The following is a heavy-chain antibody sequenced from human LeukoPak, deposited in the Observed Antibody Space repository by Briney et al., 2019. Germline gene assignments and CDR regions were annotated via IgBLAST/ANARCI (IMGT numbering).Heavy chain of an antibody. Sequence: SETLYLTCTVPAGSIRSGDYYWSWIHQSQAKRPEWIGYIYYSGSTYYNPSLKSRVTILADTSRNQVSLNMNSVTAADTAVYFCVRGARITGGAFDIWGQGKMVTVSS. CDR1: AGSIRSGDYY. CDR2: IYYSGST. CDR3: VRGARITGGAFDI. D-gene: IGHD2-8*02. V-gene: IGHV4-30-4*08. J-gene: IGHJ3*02.